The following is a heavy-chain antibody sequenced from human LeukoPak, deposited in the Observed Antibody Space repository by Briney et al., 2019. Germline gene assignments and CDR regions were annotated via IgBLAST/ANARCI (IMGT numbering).Heavy chain of an antibody. Sequence: SETLSLTCTVSGDSISSYYCSWIRQPPGKGLEWIGYIYYSGSTSYNPSLKSRVTISVDTSKNHFSLSLTSVTAADTAMYYCARDRPAGNTSHSHDYWGQGTLVTVSS. D-gene: IGHD6-13*01. J-gene: IGHJ4*02. V-gene: IGHV4-59*12. CDR3: ARDRPAGNTSHSHDY. CDR2: IYYSGST. CDR1: GDSISSYY.